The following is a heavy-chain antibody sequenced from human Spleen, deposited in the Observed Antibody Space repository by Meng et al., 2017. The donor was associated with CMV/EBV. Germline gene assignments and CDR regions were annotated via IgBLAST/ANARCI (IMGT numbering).Heavy chain of an antibody. D-gene: IGHD5-24*01. J-gene: IGHJ4*02. V-gene: IGHV4-39*07. CDR1: GGSTSSSSFW. CDR2: IYYSGST. CDR3: ARWLQFSYYFDY. Sequence: GSLRLSCSVSGGSTSSSSFWWGWVRQPPGKGLEWIGSIYYSGSTNYNPSLKSRVTISVDTSKNQFSLKLSSVTAADTAVYYCARWLQFSYYFDYWGQGTLVTVSS.